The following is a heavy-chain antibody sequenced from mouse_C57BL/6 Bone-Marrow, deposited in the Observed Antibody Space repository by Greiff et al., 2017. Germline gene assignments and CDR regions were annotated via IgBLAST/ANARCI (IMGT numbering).Heavy chain of an antibody. CDR3: DLSDCDGSHWYFDV. V-gene: IGHV1-59*01. CDR1: GYTFTSYW. J-gene: IGHJ1*03. Sequence: VQLQQPGAELVRPGTSVKLSCKASGYTFTSYWMHWVKQRPGQGLEWIGVIDPSDSYTNYNQKFKGKATLTVDTSSSTAYMQLSSLTSEDSAVYSGDLSDCDGSHWYFDVWGTGTTVTVSS. D-gene: IGHD2-4*01. CDR2: IDPSDSYT.